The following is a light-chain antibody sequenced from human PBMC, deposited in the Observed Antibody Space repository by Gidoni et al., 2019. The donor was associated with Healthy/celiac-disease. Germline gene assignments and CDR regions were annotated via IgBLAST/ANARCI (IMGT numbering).Light chain of an antibody. CDR1: KLGDKY. CDR2: QVS. CDR3: QAWDSSTRGV. J-gene: IGLJ2*01. Sequence: SYELPQPPSVSVSPGQTASITCSGDKLGDKYACWYQQKPGQSPVLVIYQVSKRPSGIPERFSGSNSGNTATLTISGTQAMDEADYYCQAWDSSTRGVFGGGTKLTVL. V-gene: IGLV3-1*01.